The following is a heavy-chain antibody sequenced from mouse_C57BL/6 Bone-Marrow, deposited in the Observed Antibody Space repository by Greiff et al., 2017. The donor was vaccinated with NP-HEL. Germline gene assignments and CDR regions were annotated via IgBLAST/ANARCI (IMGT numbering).Heavy chain of an antibody. V-gene: IGHV3-6*01. CDR1: GYSITSGYY. Sequence: EVQLVESGPGLVKPSQSLSLTCSVTGYSITSGYYWNWIRQFPGNKLEWMGYISYDGSNNYNPSLKNRISITRDTSKNQFFLKLNSVTTEDTATYYCAREGLYDYDRYFDVWGTGTTVTVSS. J-gene: IGHJ1*03. CDR2: ISYDGSN. CDR3: AREGLYDYDRYFDV. D-gene: IGHD2-4*01.